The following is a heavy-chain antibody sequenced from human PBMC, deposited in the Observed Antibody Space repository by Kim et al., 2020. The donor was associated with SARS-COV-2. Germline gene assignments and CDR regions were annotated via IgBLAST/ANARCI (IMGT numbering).Heavy chain of an antibody. V-gene: IGHV3-7*01. J-gene: IGHJ6*02. CDR1: GFTFSSYW. Sequence: GGSLRLSCAASGFTFSSYWMSWVRQAPGKGLEWVANIKQDGSEKYYVDSVKGRFTISRDNAKNSLYLQMNSLRAEDTAVYYCARESPLNYYGSGSYNDPATYYYYYGMDVWGQGTTVTVSS. D-gene: IGHD3-10*01. CDR2: IKQDGSEK. CDR3: ARESPLNYYGSGSYNDPATYYYYYGMDV.